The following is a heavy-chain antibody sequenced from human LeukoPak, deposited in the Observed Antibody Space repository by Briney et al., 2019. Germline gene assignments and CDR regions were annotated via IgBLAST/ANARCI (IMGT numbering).Heavy chain of an antibody. D-gene: IGHD5-18*01. J-gene: IGHJ4*02. CDR2: IYYSGST. V-gene: IGHV4-30-4*01. CDR1: GGSISSGDYY. Sequence: SQTLSLTCTVSGGSISSGDYYWSWIRQPPGKGLEWIGYIYYSGSTYYNPSLKSRVTISVDTSKNQFSLKLSSVTAAETAVYYCAREVRGYSYGYFDYWGQGTLVTVSS. CDR3: AREVRGYSYGYFDY.